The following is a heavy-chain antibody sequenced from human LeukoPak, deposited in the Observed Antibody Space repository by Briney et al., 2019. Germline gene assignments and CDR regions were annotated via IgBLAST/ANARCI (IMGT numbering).Heavy chain of an antibody. Sequence: GESLKISCKGSGYSFTSYWIGWVRQMPGKGLEWMGIIYPGDSDTRYSPSFQGQVTISADKSISTAYLQWSSLKASDTAMYYCARGRIKWELLTDYNWFDPWGQGTLVTVSS. J-gene: IGHJ5*02. CDR1: GYSFTSYW. CDR3: ARGRIKWELLTDYNWFDP. CDR2: IYPGDSDT. V-gene: IGHV5-51*01. D-gene: IGHD1-26*01.